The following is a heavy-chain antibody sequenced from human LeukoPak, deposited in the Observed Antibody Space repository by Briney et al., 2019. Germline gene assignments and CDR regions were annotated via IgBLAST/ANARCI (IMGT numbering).Heavy chain of an antibody. CDR1: GFTFGDYA. V-gene: IGHV3-49*03. Sequence: GGSLRLSCTASGFTFGDYAMSWFRQAPGKGLEWVGFIRSKAYGGTTEYAASVKGRFTISRDDSKSIAYLQMNSLKTEDTAVYYCTRSDYGDLWGYFDYWGQGTLVTVSS. CDR2: IRSKAYGGTT. J-gene: IGHJ4*02. CDR3: TRSDYGDLWGYFDY. D-gene: IGHD4-17*01.